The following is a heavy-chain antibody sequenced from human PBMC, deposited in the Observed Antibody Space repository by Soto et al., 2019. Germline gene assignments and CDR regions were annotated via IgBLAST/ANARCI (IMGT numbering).Heavy chain of an antibody. D-gene: IGHD3-10*01. CDR3: LRDGPFYGSGSHYSN. V-gene: IGHV1-18*01. J-gene: IGHJ4*02. CDR1: GYTFTSYG. Sequence: QVQLVQSGAEVKKPGASVKVSCKASGYTFTSYGISWVRQAPGQGLEWMGWISAYNGNTNYAQTLQGRVTMTTDTSTSTAYMELRSPRSDDTALHSSLRDGPFYGSGSHYSNWGQGTLVTVSS. CDR2: ISAYNGNT.